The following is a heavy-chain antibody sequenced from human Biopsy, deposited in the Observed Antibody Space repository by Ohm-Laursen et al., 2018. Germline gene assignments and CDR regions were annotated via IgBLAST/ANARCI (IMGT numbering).Heavy chain of an antibody. J-gene: IGHJ6*02. CDR1: GGTFSNYG. D-gene: IGHD3-10*01. CDR3: ARDRGYYYYYGMDV. Sequence: SSVKVSCKAPGGTFSNYGVNWVRQAPGQGLEWLGGNIPILGTGNYAQKFQDRVTVAADTSTSTAYMELRSLRSDDTAVYYCARDRGYYYYYGMDVWGQGIAVTVS. V-gene: IGHV1-69*06. CDR2: NIPILGTG.